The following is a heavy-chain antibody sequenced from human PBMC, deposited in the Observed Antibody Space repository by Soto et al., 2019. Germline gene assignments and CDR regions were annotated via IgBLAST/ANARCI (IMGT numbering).Heavy chain of an antibody. CDR3: ARECVDTVTSITIPFDY. V-gene: IGHV3-21*01. D-gene: IGHD5-12*01. Sequence: PGGSLRLSCAASGFSFSTYPMTWVRQAPGKRLEGVSSISGSGGDTYYIDSVKGRFTISRDNSKKSLYLQMNSLRADDTAVYYCARECVDTVTSITIPFDYWGQGALVTVSS. J-gene: IGHJ4*02. CDR1: GFSFSTYP. CDR2: ISGSGGDT.